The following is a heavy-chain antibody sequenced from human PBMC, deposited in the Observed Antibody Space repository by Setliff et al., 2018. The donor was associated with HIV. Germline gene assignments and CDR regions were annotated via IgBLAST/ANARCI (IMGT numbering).Heavy chain of an antibody. Sequence: SETLSLTCTVSGGSITTYYWSWIRQPPGKGLEWIGYTYYSGSASYNPSLKSRVAISVGTSKNQFSLKLSSVTAADTAVYYCARHLYYYYYYYMDVWGKGTTVTVSS. V-gene: IGHV4-59*08. CDR2: TYYSGSA. J-gene: IGHJ6*03. CDR1: GGSITTYY. CDR3: ARHLYYYYYYYMDV.